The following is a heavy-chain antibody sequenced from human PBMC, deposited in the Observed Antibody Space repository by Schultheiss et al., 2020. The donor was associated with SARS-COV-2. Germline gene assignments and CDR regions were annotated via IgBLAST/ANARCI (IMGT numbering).Heavy chain of an antibody. J-gene: IGHJ3*02. CDR1: GGTFSSYA. D-gene: IGHD3-3*01. Sequence: ASVKVSCKASGGTFSSYAISWVRQAPGQGLEWMGWISAYNGNTNYAQKLQGRVTITADKSPSTSYMELRSLRFDDTAVYFCARGLEASGSFDIWGQGTLVTVSS. V-gene: IGHV1-18*01. CDR2: ISAYNGNT. CDR3: ARGLEASGSFDI.